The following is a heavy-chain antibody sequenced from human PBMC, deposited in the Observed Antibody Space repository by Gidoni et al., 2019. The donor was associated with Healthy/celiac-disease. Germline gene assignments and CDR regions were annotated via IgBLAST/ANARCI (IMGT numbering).Heavy chain of an antibody. CDR3: ASRHYDFWSGYLRFDP. Sequence: EVQLVESGGGLVKPGGSLRLSCAASGFTFSSYSMNWVRQAPGKGLEWVSSISSSSSYIYYADSVKGRFTISRDNAKNSLYLQMNSLRAEDTAVYYCASRHYDFWSGYLRFDPWGQGTLVTVSS. CDR2: ISSSSSYI. J-gene: IGHJ5*02. V-gene: IGHV3-21*01. D-gene: IGHD3-3*01. CDR1: GFTFSSYS.